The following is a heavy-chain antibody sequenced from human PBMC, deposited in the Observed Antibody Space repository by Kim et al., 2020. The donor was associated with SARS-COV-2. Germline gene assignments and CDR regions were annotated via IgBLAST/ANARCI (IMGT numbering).Heavy chain of an antibody. CDR3: ARGRRPITIFGVGLGRTNWFDP. CDR1: GGSFSGYY. J-gene: IGHJ5*02. D-gene: IGHD3-3*01. V-gene: IGHV4-34*01. CDR2: INHSGST. Sequence: SETLSLTCAVYGGSFSGYYWSWIRQPPGKGLEWIGEINHSGSTNYNPSLKSRVTISVDTSKNQFSLKLSSVTAADTAVYYCARGRRPITIFGVGLGRTNWFDPWGQGTLVTVSS.